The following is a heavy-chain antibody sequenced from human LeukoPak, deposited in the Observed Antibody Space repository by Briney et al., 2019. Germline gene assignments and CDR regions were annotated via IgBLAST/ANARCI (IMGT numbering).Heavy chain of an antibody. CDR2: IHPHGIF. V-gene: IGHV4-34*01. J-gene: IGHJ5*02. CDR3: ARGRDRSKAGDL. CDR1: GGACDDYY. Sequence: PSETLSLTCAVHGGACDDYYCSWIRQPPGQGVKWIGEIHPHGIFYYKSSLVSRDTISIDTSKTQFYLRLTSVTAADTAFYYCARGRDRSKAGDLWGQGSLVTVSS. D-gene: IGHD5-24*01.